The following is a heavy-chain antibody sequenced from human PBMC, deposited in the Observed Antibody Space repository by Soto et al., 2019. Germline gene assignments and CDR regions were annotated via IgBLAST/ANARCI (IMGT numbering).Heavy chain of an antibody. Sequence: RGESLKISCKGSGYSFTSYWISWVRQMPGKGLEWMGRIDPSDSYTNYSPSFQGHVTISADKSISTAYLQWSSLKASDTAMYYCARHAYYGSRGLNWFDPWGQGTLVTVSS. CDR3: ARHAYYGSRGLNWFDP. CDR1: GYSFTSYW. CDR2: IDPSDSYT. J-gene: IGHJ5*02. D-gene: IGHD3-10*01. V-gene: IGHV5-10-1*01.